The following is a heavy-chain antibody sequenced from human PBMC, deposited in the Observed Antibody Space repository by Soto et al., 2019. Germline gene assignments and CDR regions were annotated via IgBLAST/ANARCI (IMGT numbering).Heavy chain of an antibody. D-gene: IGHD6-13*01. Sequence: GASVKVSCKASGYTFTNYYMHWVRQAPGQGLEWVGIINPNGGSTNFAHKFQGRVTMTRDTSTSTVYMELSSLRSEDTAIYYCARAIAAAGTGPYYFDSCGRGTLVTISS. V-gene: IGHV1-46*01. CDR2: INPNGGST. J-gene: IGHJ4*02. CDR3: ARAIAAAGTGPYYFDS. CDR1: GYTFTNYY.